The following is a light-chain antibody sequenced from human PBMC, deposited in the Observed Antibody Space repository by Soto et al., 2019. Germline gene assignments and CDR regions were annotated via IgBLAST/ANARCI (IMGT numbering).Light chain of an antibody. J-gene: IGKJ1*01. CDR1: QSVNQK. Sequence: EIVLTQSPATLSLSPGERATLSCRASQSVNQKLGWYQQKPGQAPRLLIYGASTRATSIPARFSGSGSGTDFTLTISSLQPEDFAVYYCQQDYNLPPTFGQGTKVDIK. V-gene: IGKV3D-7*01. CDR3: QQDYNLPPT. CDR2: GAS.